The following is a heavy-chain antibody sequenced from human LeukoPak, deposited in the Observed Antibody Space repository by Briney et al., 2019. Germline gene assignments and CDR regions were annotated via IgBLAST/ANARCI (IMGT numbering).Heavy chain of an antibody. CDR1: GDSVSSNSAA. V-gene: IGHV6-1*01. CDR2: TYYRSKWYN. D-gene: IGHD6-13*01. CDR3: ARTLSSSWSAVDY. Sequence: SQTFSLTCAISGDSVSSNSAAWNWIRQSPSRGLEWLGRTYYRSKWYNDYAVSVKSRITINPDTSKDQFSLQLNSVTPEDTAVYYCARTLSSSWSAVDYWGQGTLVTVSS. J-gene: IGHJ4*02.